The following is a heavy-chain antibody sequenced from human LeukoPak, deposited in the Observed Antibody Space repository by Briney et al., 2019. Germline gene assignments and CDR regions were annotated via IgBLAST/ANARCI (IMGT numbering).Heavy chain of an antibody. Sequence: GASVKVSCKASGYTFTGYYMHWVRQAPGQGLEWMGWINPNSGGTNYAQKFQGRVTMTRDTSISTAYMELSRLRSEDTAVYYCAREKGGQENWFDPWGQGTLVTVSS. CDR1: GYTFTGYY. CDR3: AREKGGQENWFDP. D-gene: IGHD3-16*01. J-gene: IGHJ5*02. CDR2: INPNSGGT. V-gene: IGHV1-2*02.